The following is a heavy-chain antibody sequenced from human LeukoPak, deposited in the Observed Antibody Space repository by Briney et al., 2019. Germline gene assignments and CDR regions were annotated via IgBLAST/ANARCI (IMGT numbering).Heavy chain of an antibody. CDR1: GFTFSSYA. CDR3: AKMTDARGRYGSGSH. D-gene: IGHD3-10*01. J-gene: IGHJ4*01. Sequence: LPGGSLRLSCAASGFTFSSYAMSWVRQAPGKGLEWVSAISGSGGSTYYADSVKGRFTISRDNSKNTLYLQMKNLRAADTATYYCAKMTDARGRYGSGSHWGQGTLVAVSS. CDR2: ISGSGGST. V-gene: IGHV3-23*01.